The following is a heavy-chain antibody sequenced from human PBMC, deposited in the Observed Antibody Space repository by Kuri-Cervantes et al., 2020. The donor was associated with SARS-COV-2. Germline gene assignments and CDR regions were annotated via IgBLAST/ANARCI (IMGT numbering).Heavy chain of an antibody. CDR3: AREEVLAVAGTGGFDY. V-gene: IGHV3-30-3*01. CDR2: ISYDGSNK. J-gene: IGHJ4*02. CDR1: GFTFSSYA. Sequence: LSLTCAASGFTFSSYAMHWVRQAPGKGLEWVAVISYDGSNKYYADSVKGRFTISRDNSMNTLYLQMNSLRAEDTAVYYCAREEVLAVAGTGGFDYWGQGTLVTVSS. D-gene: IGHD6-19*01.